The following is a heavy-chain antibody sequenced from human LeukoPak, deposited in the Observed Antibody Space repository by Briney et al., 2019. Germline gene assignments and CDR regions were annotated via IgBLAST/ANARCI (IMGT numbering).Heavy chain of an antibody. Sequence: GGSLRLSCAASRFTFSDYYMSWIRQAPGKGLEWVSYISSSGSTIYYADSVKGRFTVSRDNAKNSLYLQMYSLRAEDTAVYYCARDSTGDPHYYYYGMDVWGQGTTVTVSS. D-gene: IGHD4-17*01. CDR3: ARDSTGDPHYYYYGMDV. J-gene: IGHJ6*02. CDR2: ISSSGSTI. V-gene: IGHV3-11*01. CDR1: RFTFSDYY.